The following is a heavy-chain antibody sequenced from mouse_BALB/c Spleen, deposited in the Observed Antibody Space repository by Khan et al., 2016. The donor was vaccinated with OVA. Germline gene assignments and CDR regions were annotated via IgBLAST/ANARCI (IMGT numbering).Heavy chain of an antibody. D-gene: IGHD1-2*01. CDR1: GFSLTGFG. Sequence: VKLMESGPGLVAPSQSLSITCTVSGFSLTGFGINWVRQPPGKGLEWLGMIWGDGSTDYNSALKSRLSISKDNSKSQVFLKMNSLQTDDTARYXCARELRLGGFAYWGQGTLVTVSA. V-gene: IGHV2-6-7*01. CDR3: ARELRLGGFAY. CDR2: IWGDGST. J-gene: IGHJ3*01.